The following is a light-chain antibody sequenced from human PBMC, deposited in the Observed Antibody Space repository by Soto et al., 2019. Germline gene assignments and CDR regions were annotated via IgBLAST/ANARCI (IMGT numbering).Light chain of an antibody. J-gene: IGKJ1*01. CDR1: QSISSL. V-gene: IGKV1-5*03. CDR2: KAS. CDR3: QQYNDYSPWT. Sequence: DIQMTQSPSTLSASVGDRVTITCRASQSISSLLAWYQQKPGKAPKFLIYKASSLQSGVPSRFSGSGSGTEFTLTITSLQPDDFATYYCQQYNDYSPWTFGQGTKVDIK.